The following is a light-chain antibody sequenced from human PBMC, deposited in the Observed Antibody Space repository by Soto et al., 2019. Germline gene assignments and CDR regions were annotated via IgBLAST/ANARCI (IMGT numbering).Light chain of an antibody. Sequence: QSVLTQPASVSGSPGQSITISCTGTSSDIGDYNYVSWYQQHPGKAPKLMISEVNNRPSGVSNRFSGSKSGNTASLTISGLQAEDEADYYCSSYSDIGTLVLFGGGTKLTVL. CDR1: SSDIGDYNY. CDR2: EVN. J-gene: IGLJ2*01. V-gene: IGLV2-14*01. CDR3: SSYSDIGTLVL.